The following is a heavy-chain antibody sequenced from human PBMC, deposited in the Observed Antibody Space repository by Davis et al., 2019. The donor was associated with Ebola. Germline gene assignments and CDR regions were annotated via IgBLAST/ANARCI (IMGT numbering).Heavy chain of an antibody. D-gene: IGHD5-24*01. CDR2: IYPGDSET. J-gene: IGHJ4*02. V-gene: IGHV5-51*01. Sequence: GESLKISCKGSGYSLTTYWIGWVRQMPGKGLEWMGIIYPGDSETRYSPSFQGQVTISADKSINTAYLQWSSLKASDTAMYYCARLRRDGYNHFDFWGQGTLVTVSS. CDR1: GYSLTTYW. CDR3: ARLRRDGYNHFDF.